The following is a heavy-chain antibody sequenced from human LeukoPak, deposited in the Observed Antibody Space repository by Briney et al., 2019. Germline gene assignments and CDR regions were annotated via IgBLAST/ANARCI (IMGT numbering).Heavy chain of an antibody. CDR1: GFTFSSYA. CDR2: ISGSGGST. D-gene: IGHD3-22*01. Sequence: GGSLRLSCTASGFTFSSYAMSWVRQAPGKGLEWVSAISGSGGSTYYADSVKGRFTISRDNFKSTLNLQMNSLRVEDTAVYYCAKDPRASSAYYYDRLGYWGQGTLVTVSS. CDR3: AKDPRASSAYYYDRLGY. V-gene: IGHV3-23*01. J-gene: IGHJ4*02.